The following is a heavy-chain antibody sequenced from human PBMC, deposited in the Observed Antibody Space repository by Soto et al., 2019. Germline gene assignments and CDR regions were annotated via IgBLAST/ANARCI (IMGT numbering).Heavy chain of an antibody. CDR2: IYYSGST. J-gene: IGHJ6*02. D-gene: IGHD3-3*01. V-gene: IGHV4-59*01. CDR3: AREVVLRFLEWPFPDV. Sequence: SSETLSLTCTVSGGSISSYYWSWIRQPPGKGLEWIGYIYYSGSTNYNPSLKSRVTISVDTSKNQFSLRLSSVTAADTAVYYCAREVVLRFLEWPFPDVWGQGTTVTVSS. CDR1: GGSISSYY.